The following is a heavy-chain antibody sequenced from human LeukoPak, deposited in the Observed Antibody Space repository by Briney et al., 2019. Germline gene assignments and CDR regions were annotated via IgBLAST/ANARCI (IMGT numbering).Heavy chain of an antibody. CDR3: ARQQGTYYYDSSGRPGAFDI. CDR1: GGTFSSYA. J-gene: IGHJ3*02. CDR2: IIPIFGTA. V-gene: IGHV1-69*13. Sequence: AASVTVSCKASGGTFSSYAISWVRQAPGQGLEWMGGIIPIFGTANYAQKFQGRVTITADESTSTAFLELSSLRSEDTAVYYCARQQGTYYYDSSGRPGAFDIWGQGTMVTVSS. D-gene: IGHD3-22*01.